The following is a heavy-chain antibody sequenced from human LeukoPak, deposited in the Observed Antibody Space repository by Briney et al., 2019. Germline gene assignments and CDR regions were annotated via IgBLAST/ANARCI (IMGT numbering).Heavy chain of an antibody. D-gene: IGHD4-11*01. CDR1: GGTFSSYA. CDR3: ARDLYSDDAFDI. V-gene: IGHV1-69*04. CDR2: IIPILGTA. Sequence: ASVKVSCKASGGTFSSYAISWVRQAPGQGLEWMGRIIPILGTANYAQKFQGRVTITADKSTSTAYMELSSLRSEDTAVYYCARDLYSDDAFDIWGQGTMVTVSS. J-gene: IGHJ3*02.